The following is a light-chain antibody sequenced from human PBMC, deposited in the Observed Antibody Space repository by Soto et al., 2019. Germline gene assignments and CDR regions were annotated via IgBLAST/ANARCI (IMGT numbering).Light chain of an antibody. CDR3: QQYNNWPPIT. CDR2: GAS. Sequence: EIVMTQSPATLSVSPGERATNSCRDSQCVSSNLAWYQQKPGQAPRLLIYGASTRATGIPARFSGSGSGTEFTLTISSLQSEDFAVYYCQQYNNWPPITFGQGTRLEIK. J-gene: IGKJ5*01. V-gene: IGKV3-15*01. CDR1: QCVSSN.